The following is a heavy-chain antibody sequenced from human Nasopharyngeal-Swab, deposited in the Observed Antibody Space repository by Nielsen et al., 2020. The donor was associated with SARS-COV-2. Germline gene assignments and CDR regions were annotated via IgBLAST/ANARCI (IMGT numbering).Heavy chain of an antibody. J-gene: IGHJ4*02. Sequence: PGKGLEWIGYIYYSGSTNYNPSPKSRVTISVDTSKNQFSLKLSSVTAADTAVYYCASSPYDFWSGYRFDYWGQGTLVTVSS. CDR3: ASSPYDFWSGYRFDY. CDR2: IYYSGST. V-gene: IGHV4-59*13. D-gene: IGHD3-3*01.